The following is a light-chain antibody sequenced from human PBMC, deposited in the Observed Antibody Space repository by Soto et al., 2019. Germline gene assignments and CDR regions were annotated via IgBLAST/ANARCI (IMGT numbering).Light chain of an antibody. CDR2: AAS. V-gene: IGKV1-27*01. CDR1: RGISNY. J-gene: IGKJ1*01. Sequence: DIQMTQSPSSLSASVGDRVTITCRASRGISNYLAWYQQKPGKVPKLLIYAASTLQSGVPSRFSGSGSGTDFTLTIGSLQPEDVATYYCQKYNSAPRTFGQGTKVDIK. CDR3: QKYNSAPRT.